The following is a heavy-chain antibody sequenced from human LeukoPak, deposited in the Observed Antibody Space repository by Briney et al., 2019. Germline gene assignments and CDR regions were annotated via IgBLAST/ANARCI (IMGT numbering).Heavy chain of an antibody. CDR1: GGSISSYY. V-gene: IGHV4-4*07. CDR3: ARLDILVPRAVEWFDP. D-gene: IGHD2-2*01. CDR2: IYSSGTT. Sequence: SETLSLTCTVSGGSISSYYWSWIRQPAGKGLEWLGRIYSSGTTDYSPSLMSRVTMSLDTSKNHISLRLRSVTAADTAVYYCARLDILVPRAVEWFDPWGQGTVVTVSS. J-gene: IGHJ5*01.